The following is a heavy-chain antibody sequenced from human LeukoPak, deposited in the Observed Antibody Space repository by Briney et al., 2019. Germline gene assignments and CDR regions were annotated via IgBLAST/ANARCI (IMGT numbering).Heavy chain of an antibody. CDR2: IYTSGST. J-gene: IGHJ5*02. D-gene: IGHD4-11*01. V-gene: IGHV4-4*07. CDR3: ARDNRASVTPNWFDP. Sequence: SETLSLTCTVSGGSISSYYWSWIRQPAGKGLEWIGRIYTSGSTNYNPSLKSRVTTSVDTSKNQFSLKLSSVTAADTAVYYCARDNRASVTPNWFDPWGQGTLVTVSS. CDR1: GGSISSYY.